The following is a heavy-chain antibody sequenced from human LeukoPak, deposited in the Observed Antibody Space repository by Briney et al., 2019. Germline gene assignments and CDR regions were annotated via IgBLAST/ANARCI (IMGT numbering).Heavy chain of an antibody. J-gene: IGHJ6*02. CDR1: GFTFSSYT. V-gene: IGHV3-30*04. Sequence: GGSLRLSCAASGFTFSSYTIHWVRQPPGKGLEWVALISYDGVNKYYADSVKGRFTISRDNSKNTLYLRMNSLRVEDTALYYCAKLRELVTYYYYYGLDVWGQGTTVTVSS. CDR2: ISYDGVNK. D-gene: IGHD1-1*01. CDR3: AKLRELVTYYYYYGLDV.